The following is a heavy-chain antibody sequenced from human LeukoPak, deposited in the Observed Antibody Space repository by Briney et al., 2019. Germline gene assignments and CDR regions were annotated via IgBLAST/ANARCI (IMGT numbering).Heavy chain of an antibody. V-gene: IGHV3-21*01. J-gene: IGHJ4*02. CDR3: ARDPGMKIAAAPPR. CDR2: ISSSSSYI. CDR1: GFTFSNYA. D-gene: IGHD6-13*01. Sequence: GGSLRLSCAASGFTFSNYAMSWVRQAPGKGLEWVSSISSSSSYIYYADSVKGRFTISRDNAKNSLYLQMNSLRAEDTAVYYCARDPGMKIAAAPPRWGQGTLVTVSS.